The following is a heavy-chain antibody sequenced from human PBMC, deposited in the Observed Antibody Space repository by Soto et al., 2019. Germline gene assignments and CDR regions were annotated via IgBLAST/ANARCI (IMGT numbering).Heavy chain of an antibody. Sequence: QAQLVESGGGVVQPGRSLRLSCAASGFTFSSYGMHWVRQAPGKGLEWVAVIWYDGSNKYYADSVKGRFTISRDNSKNTLYLQMNSLRAEDSAVYYCARSPRSSWDFDYWGQGTLVTVSS. V-gene: IGHV3-33*01. CDR2: IWYDGSNK. D-gene: IGHD6-13*01. J-gene: IGHJ4*02. CDR3: ARSPRSSWDFDY. CDR1: GFTFSSYG.